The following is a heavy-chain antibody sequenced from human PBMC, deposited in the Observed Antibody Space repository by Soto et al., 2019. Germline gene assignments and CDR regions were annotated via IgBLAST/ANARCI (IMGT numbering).Heavy chain of an antibody. J-gene: IGHJ5*02. D-gene: IGHD3-3*01. Sequence: SETLSLTCTVAGGSISSGDYYWSWIRQPPGKGLEWIGYIYYSGSTYYNRSLKIRVTLSVDTSKNQFSLRLSSVTAADTALYYCATRITVFGLPIPPFDPWGQGTQVTVS. CDR2: IYYSGST. V-gene: IGHV4-30-4*02. CDR3: ATRITVFGLPIPPFDP. CDR1: GGSISSGDYY.